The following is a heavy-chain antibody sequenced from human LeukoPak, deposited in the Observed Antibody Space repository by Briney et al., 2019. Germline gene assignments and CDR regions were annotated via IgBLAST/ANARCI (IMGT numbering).Heavy chain of an antibody. CDR1: GYTFTSYD. CDR3: ARGTITMVRGVIEPADY. V-gene: IGHV1-8*01. CDR2: MNPNSGNT. Sequence: ASVKVSCKASGYTFTSYDINWVRQATGQGLEWMGWMNPNSGNTGYAQKFQGRVTMTRNTSISTAYMELSSLRSEDTAVYYCARGTITMVRGVIEPADYWGQGTLVTVSS. D-gene: IGHD3-10*01. J-gene: IGHJ4*02.